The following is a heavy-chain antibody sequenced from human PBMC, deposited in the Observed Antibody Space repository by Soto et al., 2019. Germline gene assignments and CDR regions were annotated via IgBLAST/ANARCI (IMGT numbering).Heavy chain of an antibody. CDR3: VKGYWKGDV. CDR1: GFTFSTYA. V-gene: IGHV3-23*01. D-gene: IGHD1-1*01. Sequence: EVQLLESGGGLVQPGGSLRLSCAASGFTFSTYAMNWVRQAPGNGLEWVSAISGSGGSIHYADSVKGRFTIPRDTSKTTLYLPMNSLRDEDTAVYHCVKGYWKGDVWGPGTTVTVSS. J-gene: IGHJ6*02. CDR2: ISGSGGSI.